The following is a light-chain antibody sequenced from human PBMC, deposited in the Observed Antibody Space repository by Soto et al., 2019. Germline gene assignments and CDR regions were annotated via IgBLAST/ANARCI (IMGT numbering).Light chain of an antibody. CDR2: DAI. Sequence: QSALTQPRSVSGSPGQSVTISCTGTSNNVGGYNYVSWYQQHPGKAPRLMIYDAIKRPSGVPDRFSGSESGNTASLTISGLQAEDEADYFCCSFAGTYTFPVLFGGGTKLTV. V-gene: IGLV2-11*01. J-gene: IGLJ2*01. CDR1: SNNVGGYNY. CDR3: CSFAGTYTFPVL.